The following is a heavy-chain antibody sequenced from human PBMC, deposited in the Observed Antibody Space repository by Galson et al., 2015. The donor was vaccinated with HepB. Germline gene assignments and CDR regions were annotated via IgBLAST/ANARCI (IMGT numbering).Heavy chain of an antibody. CDR3: ARQAIGYSSRGDGFDL. J-gene: IGHJ3*01. V-gene: IGHV5-10-1*01. Sequence: SGAEVKKPGESLRISCQGSGYNFTNYWVTWVRQMPGEGLEWMGKIDPVDSYTNYSPSFQGHVTISTDKSISTAYLQWSSLKASDTAVYYCARQAIGYSSRGDGFDLWGQGTLVTLSS. D-gene: IGHD6-19*01. CDR1: GYNFTNYW. CDR2: IDPVDSYT.